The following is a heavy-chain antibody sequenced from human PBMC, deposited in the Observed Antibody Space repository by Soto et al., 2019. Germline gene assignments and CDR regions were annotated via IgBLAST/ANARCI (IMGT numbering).Heavy chain of an antibody. CDR1: GGSISSGDNY. J-gene: IGHJ4*02. CDR3: ARTSWFGELSFDY. D-gene: IGHD3-10*01. CDR2: ILNSGRA. Sequence: NPSETLSLTCSVSGGSISSGDNYWSWIRQPPGKGLECIGYILNSGRAHYTPSLRSRLAISVDTSRNQFSLKLSSVTAADTAVYYCARTSWFGELSFDYWGLGTLVTVSS. V-gene: IGHV4-30-4*01.